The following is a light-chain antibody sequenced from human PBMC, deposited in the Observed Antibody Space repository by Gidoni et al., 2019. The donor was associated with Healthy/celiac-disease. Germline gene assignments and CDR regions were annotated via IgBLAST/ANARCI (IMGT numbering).Light chain of an antibody. Sequence: PAMTQSSSAHAPLGSSFKLTCTLSSGHSIDIIAWHQQQPGKAPRYLMKLEGGGSFKKGSGVPGRFAGSSSWAGRYLTISCRQLWDDADYYCVTWDSNTQVFGGGTGLSVL. CDR1: SGHSIDI. V-gene: IGLV4-60*02. J-gene: IGLJ3*02. CDR3: VTWDSNTQV. CDR2: LEGGGSF.